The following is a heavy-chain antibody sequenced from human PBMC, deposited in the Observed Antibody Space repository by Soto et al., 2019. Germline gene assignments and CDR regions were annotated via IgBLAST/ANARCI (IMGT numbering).Heavy chain of an antibody. CDR3: ATGLRFLEWPLGAFDI. Sequence: QVQLVESGGGVVQPGRSLRLSCAASGFTFSSYAMHWVRQAPGKGLVWVAVISYDGSNKYYADSVKGRFTISRDNSKNTLYLQMNSLRAEDTAVYYCATGLRFLEWPLGAFDIWGQGTMVTVSS. CDR1: GFTFSSYA. V-gene: IGHV3-30-3*01. CDR2: ISYDGSNK. J-gene: IGHJ3*02. D-gene: IGHD3-3*01.